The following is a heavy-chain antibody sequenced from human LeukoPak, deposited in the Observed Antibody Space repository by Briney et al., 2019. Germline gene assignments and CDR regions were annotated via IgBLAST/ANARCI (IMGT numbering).Heavy chain of an antibody. D-gene: IGHD2-8*01. CDR2: IYYSGST. CDR3: ARVGDCTNGVCYSGWFDP. CDR1: GGSISSGGYY. Sequence: SETLSLTCTVSGGSISSGGYYWSWIRQHPGKGLEWIGYIYYSGSTYYNPSLKSRVTISVDTSKNQFSLKLSSVTAADTAVYYCARVGDCTNGVCYSGWFDPWGQGTLVTVSS. V-gene: IGHV4-31*03. J-gene: IGHJ5*02.